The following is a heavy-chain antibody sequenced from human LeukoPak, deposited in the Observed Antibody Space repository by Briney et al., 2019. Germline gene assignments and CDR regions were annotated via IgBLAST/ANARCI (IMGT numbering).Heavy chain of an antibody. CDR2: IYYSGST. Sequence: MTSETLSLTCTVSGGSISSYYWSWIRQPPGKGLEWIGYIYYSGSTNYNPSLKSRVTISVDTSKNQFSLKLSSVTAADTAVYYCARDYSGSYYEGAFDIWGQGTMVTVSS. V-gene: IGHV4-59*01. CDR1: GGSISSYY. J-gene: IGHJ3*02. D-gene: IGHD1-26*01. CDR3: ARDYSGSYYEGAFDI.